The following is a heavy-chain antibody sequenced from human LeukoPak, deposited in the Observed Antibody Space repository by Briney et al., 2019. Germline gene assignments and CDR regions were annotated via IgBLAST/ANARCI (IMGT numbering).Heavy chain of an antibody. CDR2: ISFDGSNE. J-gene: IGHJ4*02. D-gene: IGHD3-22*01. V-gene: IGHV3-30*04. Sequence: GGSLRLSCAASGFTFSSYSVHWVRQAPGQGLEWVALISFDGSNEYYGDSVKGRFTISRDSSKNTVFLQMNSLRPEDTALYYCVRSRPSDTSGWSNPYFDYWGQGTLVTVSS. CDR3: VRSRPSDTSGWSNPYFDY. CDR1: GFTFSSYS.